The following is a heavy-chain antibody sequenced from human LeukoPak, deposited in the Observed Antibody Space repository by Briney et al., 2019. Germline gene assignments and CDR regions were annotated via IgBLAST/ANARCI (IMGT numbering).Heavy chain of an antibody. CDR1: GFTFSSYG. V-gene: IGHV3-33*01. CDR2: IWYDGSNK. CDR3: AMTLLRWGELSLYRY. D-gene: IGHD3-16*02. Sequence: SGRSLRLSCAASGFTFSSYGMHWVRQAPGKGLEWVAVIWYDGSNKYYADSVKGRFTISRDNSKNTLYLQMNSLRAEDTAVYYCAMTLLRWGELSLYRYWGQGTLVTVSS. J-gene: IGHJ4*02.